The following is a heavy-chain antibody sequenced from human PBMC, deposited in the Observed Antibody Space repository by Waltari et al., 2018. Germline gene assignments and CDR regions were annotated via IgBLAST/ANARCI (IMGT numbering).Heavy chain of an antibody. D-gene: IGHD3-16*01. J-gene: IGHJ5*02. V-gene: IGHV3-23*01. CDR3: TKSGSFFYDASAAIFDP. CDR1: GFNFDSYA. CDR2: VSGNGLRT. Sequence: EVQLLESGGGLVRPGGSLRLSCEASGFNFDSYAMSWVRQSSGKGLEWVAAVSGNGLRTDYAESVKGRFTISRDNSKNTVSLEMNSLRADDTAVYYCTKSGSFFYDASAAIFDPWGQGTRVTVSS.